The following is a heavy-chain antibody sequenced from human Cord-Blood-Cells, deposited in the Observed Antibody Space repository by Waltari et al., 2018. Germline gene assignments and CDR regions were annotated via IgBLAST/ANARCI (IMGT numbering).Heavy chain of an antibody. Sequence: QVQLQQWGAGLLKPSETLSLPCPVYGGSFSGYSWCWIRQPQGKGLEWIGEINHSGSTNYNPSLKSRVTISVDTSKNQFSLKLSSVTAADTAVYYCARGPRIAAADDWYFDLWGRGTLVTVSS. CDR1: GGSFSGYS. J-gene: IGHJ2*01. V-gene: IGHV4-34*01. D-gene: IGHD6-13*01. CDR2: INHSGST. CDR3: ARGPRIAAADDWYFDL.